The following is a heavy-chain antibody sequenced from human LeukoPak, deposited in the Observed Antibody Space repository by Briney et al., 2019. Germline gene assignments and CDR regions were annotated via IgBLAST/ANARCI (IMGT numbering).Heavy chain of an antibody. D-gene: IGHD2-21*02. J-gene: IGHJ3*02. CDR2: ISSSSSYI. Sequence: AGGSLRLSCAASGFTFSSYSMNWVRQAPGKGLEWVSSISSSSSYIYYADSVKGRFTISRDNAKNSLYLQMNSLRAEDTAVYYCAKDIVVVTSGSNAFDIWGQGTMVTVSS. V-gene: IGHV3-21*04. CDR3: AKDIVVVTSGSNAFDI. CDR1: GFTFSSYS.